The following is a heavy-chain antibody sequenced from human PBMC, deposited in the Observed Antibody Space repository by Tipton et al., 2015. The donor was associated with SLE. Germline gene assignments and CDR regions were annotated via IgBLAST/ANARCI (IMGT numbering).Heavy chain of an antibody. CDR3: ARVKNNWFDP. V-gene: IGHV3-21*01. Sequence: SLRLSCAASDFMFSAYSMTWVRQAPGKGLKWVSVISSGSHYIYYADSVKGRFTISRDNANNSLYLQMNSLRAEDTAVYYCARVKNNWFDPWGQGTLVTVSS. CDR1: DFMFSAYS. J-gene: IGHJ5*02. CDR2: ISSGSHYI.